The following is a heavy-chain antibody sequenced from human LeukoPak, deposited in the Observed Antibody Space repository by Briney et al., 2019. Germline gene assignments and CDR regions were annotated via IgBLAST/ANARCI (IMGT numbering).Heavy chain of an antibody. CDR2: VYHSGST. CDR3: ARDWYSSSSAGQIFDY. Sequence: SETLSLTCTVPGYPISRGYYWGWIRQPPGKGLEWIGSVYHSGSTYQNPSLKSRVTISLDTSKNQFSLKLSSVTAADTAVYYCARDWYSSSSAGQIFDYWGHGTLVTVSS. V-gene: IGHV4-38-2*02. D-gene: IGHD6-6*01. J-gene: IGHJ4*01. CDR1: GYPISRGYY.